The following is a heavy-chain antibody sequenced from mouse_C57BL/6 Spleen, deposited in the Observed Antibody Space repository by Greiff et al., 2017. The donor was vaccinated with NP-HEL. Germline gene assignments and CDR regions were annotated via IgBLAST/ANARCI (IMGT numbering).Heavy chain of an antibody. D-gene: IGHD2-5*01. CDR1: GYTFTSYN. CDR3: ARHPHSKRCFDV. V-gene: IGHV1-12*01. J-gene: IGHJ1*03. CDR2: IYPGNGDT. Sequence: QVQLKESGAELVRPGASVKMSCKASGYTFTSYNMHWVKQTPRQGLEWIGVIYPGNGDTSYNQKFKGKATLTVDKSSSTAYMQLSSLTSEDTAVYYCARHPHSKRCFDVWGTGTTVTVSS.